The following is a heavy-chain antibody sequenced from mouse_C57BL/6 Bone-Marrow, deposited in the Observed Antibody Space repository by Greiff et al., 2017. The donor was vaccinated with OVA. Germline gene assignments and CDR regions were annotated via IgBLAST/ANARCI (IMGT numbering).Heavy chain of an antibody. V-gene: IGHV5-4*03. CDR2: ISDGGSYT. D-gene: IGHD2-3*01. CDR1: GFTFSSYA. Sequence: EVKLVESGGGLVKPGGSLKLSCAASGFTFSSYAMSWVRQTPEKRLEWVATISDGGSYTYYPDNVKGRFTISRDNAKNNLYLQMSHLKSEDTAMYYCARVDGSLAYWGQGTLVTVSA. CDR3: ARVDGSLAY. J-gene: IGHJ3*01.